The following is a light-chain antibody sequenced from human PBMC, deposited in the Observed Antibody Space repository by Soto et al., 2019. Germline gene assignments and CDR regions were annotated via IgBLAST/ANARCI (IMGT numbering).Light chain of an antibody. CDR1: QSVGSY. J-gene: IGKJ2*02. V-gene: IGKV3-11*01. Sequence: EIVLTQSPATLSLSPGERATLSCRASQSVGSYLAWYQQKPGQAPRLLIYEASNRATGIPARFSGSGSGTDFTLTISSLEPEDFAVYFCQQRSNWPRGTFGQGNKVEIK. CDR2: EAS. CDR3: QQRSNWPRGT.